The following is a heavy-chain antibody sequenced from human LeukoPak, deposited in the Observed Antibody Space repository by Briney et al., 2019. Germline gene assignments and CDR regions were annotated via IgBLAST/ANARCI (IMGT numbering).Heavy chain of an antibody. Sequence: PGGSLRLSCAASGFTFSSYGMHWVRQAPDKGLEWVAVISHDGSSYYYADPVKGRFIISRDNSENKLYLQMNSLRAEDTAVYYCAKNPIVVVVAATQIKDYWGQGTLVTVSS. V-gene: IGHV3-30*18. D-gene: IGHD2-15*01. CDR1: GFTFSSYG. J-gene: IGHJ4*02. CDR2: ISHDGSSY. CDR3: AKNPIVVVVAATQIKDY.